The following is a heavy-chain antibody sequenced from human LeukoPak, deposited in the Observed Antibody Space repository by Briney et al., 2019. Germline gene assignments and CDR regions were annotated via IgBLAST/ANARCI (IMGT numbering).Heavy chain of an antibody. V-gene: IGHV4-4*07. CDR3: ASLAEYCSSTSCYNRGGGDY. D-gene: IGHD2-2*02. CDR1: GGSISSYY. Sequence: PSETLSLTCTVSGGSISSYYWSWIRQPAGKGLEWIGRIYTSGSTNYNPSLKSRVTMSVDTSKNQFSLKLSSVTAADTAVYYCASLAEYCSSTSCYNRGGGDYWGQGTLVTVSS. J-gene: IGHJ4*02. CDR2: IYTSGST.